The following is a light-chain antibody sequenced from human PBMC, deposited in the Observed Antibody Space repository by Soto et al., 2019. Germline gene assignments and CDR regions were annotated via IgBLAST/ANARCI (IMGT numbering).Light chain of an antibody. Sequence: DLQMTQSPSTLSASVGDRVTITCRASQSISPWLAWYQQKPGKAPKILIYKASSLESVVPSRFSGSDSGTEFTLTISSLQPDDFANYYCQQYRTYPPTFGQGTKLEIK. CDR1: QSISPW. CDR3: QQYRTYPPT. V-gene: IGKV1-5*03. CDR2: KAS. J-gene: IGKJ2*01.